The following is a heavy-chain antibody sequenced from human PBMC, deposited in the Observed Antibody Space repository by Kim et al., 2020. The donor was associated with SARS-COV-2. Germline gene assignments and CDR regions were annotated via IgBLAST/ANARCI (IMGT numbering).Heavy chain of an antibody. V-gene: IGHV4-39*01. J-gene: IGHJ5*02. D-gene: IGHD2-2*01. Sequence: SETLSLTCTVSGGSISSSSYYWGWIRQPPGKGLEWIGSIYYSGSTYYNPSLKSRVTISVDTSKNQFSLKLSSVTAADTAVYYCARGRYCSSTSCYEKNWFDPWRQGTLVTVSS. CDR3: ARGRYCSSTSCYEKNWFDP. CDR2: IYYSGST. CDR1: GGSISSSSYY.